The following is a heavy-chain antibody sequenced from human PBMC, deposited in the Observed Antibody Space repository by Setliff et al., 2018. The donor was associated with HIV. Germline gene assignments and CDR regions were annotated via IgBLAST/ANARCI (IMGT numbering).Heavy chain of an antibody. J-gene: IGHJ4*02. D-gene: IGHD6-13*01. CDR1: YGSISGHY. CDR3: ARLPDINSWPFDY. CDR2: IHHSGGT. Sequence: SETLSLTCTVSYGSISGHYWTWIRQPPGKGLEWIGYIHHSGGTQYNSSLMSRLTMSVDSSKNQFSLSLSSVTAADTAVYYCARLPDINSWPFDYWARGTLVTSPQ. V-gene: IGHV4-59*11.